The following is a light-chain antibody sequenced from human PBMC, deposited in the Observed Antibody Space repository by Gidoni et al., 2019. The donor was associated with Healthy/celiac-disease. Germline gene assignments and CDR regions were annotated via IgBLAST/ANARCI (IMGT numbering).Light chain of an antibody. V-gene: IGKV1-5*03. Sequence: DIQMTQSPSTLSASVGDRVTITCRASQSISSWLAWYQPKPGKAHNLLIYKASSLESGVPSRFSGSGSGTEFTLTISSLQPDDFATYYCQQYNSYWTFXQXTKVEIK. J-gene: IGKJ1*01. CDR1: QSISSW. CDR2: KAS. CDR3: QQYNSYWT.